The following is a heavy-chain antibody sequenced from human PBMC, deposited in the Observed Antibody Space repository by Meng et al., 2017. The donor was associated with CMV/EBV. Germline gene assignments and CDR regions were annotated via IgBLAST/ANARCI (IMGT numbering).Heavy chain of an antibody. CDR1: GYSFTSYC. J-gene: IGHJ6*02. Sequence: KVSCKGSGYSFTSYCIGWVRQMPGKGLEWMGIIYPGDSDTRYSPSFQGQVTISADKSISTAYLQWSSLKASDTAMYYCERHGGPPYCSSTSCYGSGRDSLTGYYYGMDVWGQGTTVTVSS. CDR3: ERHGGPPYCSSTSCYGSGRDSLTGYYYGMDV. D-gene: IGHD2-2*01. V-gene: IGHV5-51*01. CDR2: IYPGDSDT.